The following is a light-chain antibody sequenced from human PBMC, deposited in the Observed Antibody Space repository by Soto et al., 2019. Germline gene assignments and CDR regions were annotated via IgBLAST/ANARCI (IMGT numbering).Light chain of an antibody. CDR2: SDS. CDR1: TSNIGLNT. CDR3: AAWDGSLNGPV. Sequence: QSVLTQPPSASGTPGQRVTISCSGSTSNIGLNTVNWYQQLPGTAPKLLTYSDSQRPAGVPDRFSGSRSGTSASLAISGLQSEDEADYYCAAWDGSLNGPVFGGGTKLTVL. J-gene: IGLJ2*01. V-gene: IGLV1-44*01.